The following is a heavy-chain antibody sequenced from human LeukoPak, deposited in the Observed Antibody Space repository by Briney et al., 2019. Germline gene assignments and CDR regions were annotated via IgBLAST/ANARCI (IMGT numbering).Heavy chain of an antibody. D-gene: IGHD5-12*01. CDR3: ARRGEWGYSGYDGGFDY. J-gene: IGHJ4*02. Sequence: GESLKISCKGSGYSFTSYWIGWVRQMPGKGLEWMGIIYPGDSDTRCSPSFQGQVTISADKSISTAYLQWSSLKASDTAMYYCARRGEWGYSGYDGGFDYWGQGTLVTVSS. CDR1: GYSFTSYW. CDR2: IYPGDSDT. V-gene: IGHV5-51*01.